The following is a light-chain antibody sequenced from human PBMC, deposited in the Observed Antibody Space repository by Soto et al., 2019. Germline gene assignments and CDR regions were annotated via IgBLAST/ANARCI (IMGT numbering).Light chain of an antibody. Sequence: QSALTQPRSVSGSPGQSVTISCTGTSSDVGGYNYVSWYQQHPGKAPKLMIYDVSKRPSGVPDRFSGSKSGNTASLTISGLQAEDEADYYCCSCAGSNTWVFGGGTKVTVL. CDR3: CSCAGSNTWV. V-gene: IGLV2-11*01. CDR2: DVS. J-gene: IGLJ3*02. CDR1: SSDVGGYNY.